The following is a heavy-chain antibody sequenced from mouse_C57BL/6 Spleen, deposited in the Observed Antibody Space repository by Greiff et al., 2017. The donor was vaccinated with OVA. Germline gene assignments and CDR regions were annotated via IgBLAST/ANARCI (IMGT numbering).Heavy chain of an antibody. CDR3: ARPPSSGYQDYAMDY. CDR2: IDPEDGET. D-gene: IGHD3-2*02. V-gene: IGHV14-2*01. J-gene: IGHJ4*01. CDR1: GFNIKDYY. Sequence: VQLKQSGAELVKPGASVKLSCTASGFNIKDYYMHWVKQRTEQGLEWIGRIDPEDGETKYAPKFQGKATITADTSSNTAYLQLSSLTSEDTAVYYCARPPSSGYQDYAMDYWGQGTSVTVSS.